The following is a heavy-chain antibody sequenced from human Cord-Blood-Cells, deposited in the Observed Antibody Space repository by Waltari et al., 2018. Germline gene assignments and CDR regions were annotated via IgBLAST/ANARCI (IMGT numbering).Heavy chain of an antibody. CDR3: AREATIFGVVIILNAFDI. Sequence: QVQLVQSGAEVKKPGASVKVSCKASGYTFTGYYMHWVRQAPGQGLEWMGWIKPNSGGTNYAQKCQGRVTMTRDTSISTAYMELSRLRSDDTAVYYCAREATIFGVVIILNAFDIWGQGTMVTVSS. CDR1: GYTFTGYY. J-gene: IGHJ3*02. V-gene: IGHV1-2*02. CDR2: IKPNSGGT. D-gene: IGHD3-3*01.